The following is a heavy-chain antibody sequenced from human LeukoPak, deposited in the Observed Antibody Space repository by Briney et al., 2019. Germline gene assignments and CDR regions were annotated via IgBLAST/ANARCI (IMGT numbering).Heavy chain of an antibody. D-gene: IGHD3-10*01. Sequence: GASVKASCKASGYTFTSYGISWVRQAPGQGLEWMGWISAYNGNTNYAQKLQGRVTMTTDTSTSTAYMELRSLRSDDTAVYYCARGDYGSGSYYIHAFDIWGQGTMVTVSS. CDR1: GYTFTSYG. CDR2: ISAYNGNT. V-gene: IGHV1-18*01. J-gene: IGHJ3*02. CDR3: ARGDYGSGSYYIHAFDI.